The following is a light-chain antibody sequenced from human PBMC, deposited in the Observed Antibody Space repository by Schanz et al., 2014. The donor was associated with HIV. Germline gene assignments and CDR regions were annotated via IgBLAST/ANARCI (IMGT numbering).Light chain of an antibody. J-gene: IGLJ2*01. CDR1: SSDVGAYDR. V-gene: IGLV2-18*02. CDR3: SSYRSRFTVI. CDR2: EVK. Sequence: QSALTQPPSVSGSPGQSVTISCTGTSSDVGAYDRVSWYQQPPGTAPKLIVYEVKNRPSGVPGRFSGSKSGNTASLTISGLQAEDEADYYCSSYRSRFTVIFGGGTQLTV.